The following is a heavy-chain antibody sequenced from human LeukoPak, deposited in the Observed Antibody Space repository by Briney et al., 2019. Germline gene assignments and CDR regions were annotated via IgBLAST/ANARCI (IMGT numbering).Heavy chain of an antibody. CDR2: IIPIFGTA. D-gene: IGHD2-2*01. V-gene: IGHV1-69*13. CDR1: GGTFSSYA. CDR3: ATRPADIVVVPAALHWYFDL. J-gene: IGHJ2*01. Sequence: SVKVSCKASGGTFSSYAISWVRQAPGQGLEWMGGIIPIFGTANYAQKFQGRVTITADESTSTAYMELSSLRSEDTAVYYCATRPADIVVVPAALHWYFDLWGRGTLVTVSS.